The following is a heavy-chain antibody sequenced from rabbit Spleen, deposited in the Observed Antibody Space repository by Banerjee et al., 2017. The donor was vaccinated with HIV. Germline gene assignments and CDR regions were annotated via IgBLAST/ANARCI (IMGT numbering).Heavy chain of an antibody. Sequence: DLVESGGGLVQPGGSLKLSCKASGFDFSTYGVSWVRQAPGKGLEWIGYIDTGSRDFTYYASWAKGRFTISKTSSTTVTLQMTSLTVADTATYFCARDTGSSFSTYGMDLWGPGTLVTVS. J-gene: IGHJ6*01. CDR3: ARDTGSSFSTYGMDL. V-gene: IGHV1S45*01. D-gene: IGHD8-1*01. CDR1: GFDFSTYG. CDR2: IDTGSRDFT.